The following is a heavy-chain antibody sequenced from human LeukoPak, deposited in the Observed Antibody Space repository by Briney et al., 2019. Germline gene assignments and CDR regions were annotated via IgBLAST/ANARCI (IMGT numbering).Heavy chain of an antibody. CDR3: ARGESSTSLLSFDYYYYYMDV. D-gene: IGHD2-2*01. V-gene: IGHV3-23*01. CDR1: GFTFSSYA. Sequence: PGGSLRLSCAASGFTFSSYAMSWVRQAPGKGLEWVSAISGSGGSTYYADSVKGRFSISRDNSKNTLYPQMNSLRAEDTAVYYCARGESSTSLLSFDYYYYYMDVWGKGTTVTVSS. J-gene: IGHJ6*03. CDR2: ISGSGGST.